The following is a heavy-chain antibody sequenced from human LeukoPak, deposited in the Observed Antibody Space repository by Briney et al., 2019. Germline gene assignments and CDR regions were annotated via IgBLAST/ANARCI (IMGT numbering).Heavy chain of an antibody. J-gene: IGHJ4*02. CDR1: GFTFSNAW. Sequence: GGSLRLSCAASGFTFSNAWMSWVRQAPGKGLEWVGRIKSKTDGGTTDYAAPVKGRFTISRDDSKNTLYLQMNSLKPEDTAVYYSTTEEYLLFDYWAQGTLVPVPS. D-gene: IGHD6-6*01. CDR3: TTEEYLLFDY. V-gene: IGHV3-15*01. CDR2: IKSKTDGGTT.